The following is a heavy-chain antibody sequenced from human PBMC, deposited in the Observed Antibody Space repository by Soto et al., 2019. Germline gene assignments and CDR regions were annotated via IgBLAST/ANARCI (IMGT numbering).Heavy chain of an antibody. D-gene: IGHD3-10*01. CDR1: GYSFTSYW. V-gene: IGHV5-51*01. J-gene: IGHJ4*02. CDR3: ARQDLWFGELLDLREDYFDY. CDR2: IYPGDSDT. Sequence: GASLKISCKGSGYSFTSYWIGWVRQMPGKGLEWMGIIYPGDSDTRYSPSFQGQVTTSADKSISTAYLQWSSLKASATAMYYCARQDLWFGELLDLREDYFDYWGQGTLVTVSS.